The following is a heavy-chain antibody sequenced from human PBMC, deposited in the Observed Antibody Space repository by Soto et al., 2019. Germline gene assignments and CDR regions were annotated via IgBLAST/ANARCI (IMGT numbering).Heavy chain of an antibody. V-gene: IGHV4-59*01. CDR2: IYYSGST. Sequence: QVQLQESGPGLVKPSETLSLMCTVSGGSISSNYWSWIRQPPGKGLEYIGYIYYSGSTNYNPSLKSRVTISVDTSKNQFSLKISSVTAADTAVYYCARGGGSPDYWGQGTLVTVSS. CDR3: ARGGGSPDY. D-gene: IGHD3-10*01. J-gene: IGHJ4*02. CDR1: GGSISSNY.